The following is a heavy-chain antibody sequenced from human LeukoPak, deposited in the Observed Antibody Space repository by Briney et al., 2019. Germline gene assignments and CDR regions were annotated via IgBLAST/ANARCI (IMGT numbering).Heavy chain of an antibody. CDR3: ARLIGDYYGSGSYSLDY. CDR2: INPNSGGT. CDR1: GYTFTGYY. V-gene: IGHV1-2*06. D-gene: IGHD3-10*01. J-gene: IGHJ4*02. Sequence: ASVKVSCKASGYTFTGYYMHWVRQAPGQGLEWMGRINPNSGGTNYAQKFQGRVTMTRDTSISTAYMELSRLRSDDTAVYYYARLIGDYYGSGSYSLDYWGQGTLVTVSS.